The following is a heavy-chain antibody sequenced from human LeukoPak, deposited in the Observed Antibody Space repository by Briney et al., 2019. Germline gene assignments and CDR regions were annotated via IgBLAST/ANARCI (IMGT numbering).Heavy chain of an antibody. Sequence: GGSLRLSCEVSGFTFTDYWMSWVRQAPGKGLEWVANIKQDGCEKYYVDSVKGRFTISRDNAKNSLYLQLNSLRAEDTAVYYCAREGRKSFSMTYWGQGTLVTVSS. J-gene: IGHJ4*02. CDR2: IKQDGCEK. CDR3: AREGRKSFSMTY. D-gene: IGHD2/OR15-2a*01. CDR1: GFTFTDYW. V-gene: IGHV3-7*01.